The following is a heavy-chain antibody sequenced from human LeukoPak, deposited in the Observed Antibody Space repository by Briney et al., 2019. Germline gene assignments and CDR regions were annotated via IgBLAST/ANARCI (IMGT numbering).Heavy chain of an antibody. CDR1: GGSIGTSNW. Sequence: KPSGTLSLTCVVSGGSIGTSNWWSWVRQSPGQGLEWIGKIYPSGSKNYNPSLKSRVTISVDKSKNQFSLKLSSVTAADTAVYFCARENWGGFDYWGQGTLVTVSS. V-gene: IGHV4-4*02. D-gene: IGHD7-27*01. J-gene: IGHJ4*02. CDR3: ARENWGGFDY. CDR2: IYPSGSK.